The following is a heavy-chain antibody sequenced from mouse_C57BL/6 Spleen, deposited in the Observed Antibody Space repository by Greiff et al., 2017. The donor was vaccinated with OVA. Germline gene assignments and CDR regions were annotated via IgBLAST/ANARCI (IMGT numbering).Heavy chain of an antibody. J-gene: IGHJ3*01. CDR3: TTDGNYMWFAY. CDR1: GFNIKDDY. D-gene: IGHD2-1*01. CDR2: IDPENGDT. Sequence: VQLQQSGAELVRPGASVKLSCTASGFNIKDDYMHWVKQRPEQGLEWIGWIDPENGDTEYASKFQGKATITADTASNTAYLQLSSLTSEDTAVYYCTTDGNYMWFAYWGQGTLVTVSA. V-gene: IGHV14-4*01.